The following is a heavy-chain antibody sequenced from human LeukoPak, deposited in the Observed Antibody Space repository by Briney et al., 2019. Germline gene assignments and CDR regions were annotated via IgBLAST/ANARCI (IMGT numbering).Heavy chain of an antibody. CDR3: AREREYCSSTSCYDGFDY. V-gene: IGHV1-8*01. J-gene: IGHJ4*02. Sequence: ASVKVSCKASGYTFTSYDINWVRQATGQGLEWMGWMNPNSGNTGYAQKFQGRVTMTRNTSISTAYMELRSLRSDDTAVYYCAREREYCSSTSCYDGFDYWGQGTLVTVSS. CDR2: MNPNSGNT. CDR1: GYTFTSYD. D-gene: IGHD2-2*01.